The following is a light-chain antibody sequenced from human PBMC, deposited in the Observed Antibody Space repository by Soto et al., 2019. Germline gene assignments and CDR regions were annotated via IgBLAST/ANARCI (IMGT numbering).Light chain of an antibody. CDR2: NNH. Sequence: QAVVTQPPSASGTPGQWVTISCSGSSSNIGSNTVHWYQQLPGTAPRLLIFNNHQRPSGVPDRLSASKSGTSASLALTEVQSEDEGDYYCASWDDSLNAWVFGGGTKLTVL. CDR3: ASWDDSLNAWV. V-gene: IGLV1-44*01. J-gene: IGLJ3*02. CDR1: SSNIGSNT.